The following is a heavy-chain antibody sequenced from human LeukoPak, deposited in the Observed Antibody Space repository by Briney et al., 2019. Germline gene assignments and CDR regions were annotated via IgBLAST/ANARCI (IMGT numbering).Heavy chain of an antibody. V-gene: IGHV1-18*01. J-gene: IGHJ4*02. Sequence: ASVKVSCKASGDTFTSYGISWVRQAPGQGLEWMGWISAYNGNTNYAQKLQGRVTMTTDASTSTAYMELRSLRSDNTAVYYCARDSDSSGSLVFDYWGQGTLVTVSS. D-gene: IGHD6-19*01. CDR2: ISAYNGNT. CDR1: GDTFTSYG. CDR3: ARDSDSSGSLVFDY.